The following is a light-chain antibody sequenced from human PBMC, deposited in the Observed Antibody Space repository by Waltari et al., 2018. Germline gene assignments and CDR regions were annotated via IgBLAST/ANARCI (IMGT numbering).Light chain of an antibody. CDR2: GNS. J-gene: IGLJ3*02. V-gene: IGLV1-40*01. Sequence: QSVLTQPPSVSGAPGQGVTISCTWSSSNIGAGYDVHWYQQLPGTAPKLLIYGNSKRPSGVPDRFSGSKSGTSASLAITGLQAEDEADYYCQSYDSSLSGSVFGGGTKLTVL. CDR3: QSYDSSLSGSV. CDR1: SSNIGAGYD.